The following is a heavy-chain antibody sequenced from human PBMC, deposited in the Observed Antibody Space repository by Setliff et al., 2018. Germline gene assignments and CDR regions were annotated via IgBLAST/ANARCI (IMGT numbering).Heavy chain of an antibody. CDR3: ARGYSYGPFGY. J-gene: IGHJ4*02. CDR2: ISAYNGST. Sequence: ASVKVSCKASGYTFTSYGISWVRQAPGQGLEWMGWISAYNGSTTYAQKFQGRVKMTRDTSTSTAYMELRSLRSDDTAVYYCARGYSYGPFGYWGQGTLVTVSS. V-gene: IGHV1-18*01. D-gene: IGHD5-18*01. CDR1: GYTFTSYG.